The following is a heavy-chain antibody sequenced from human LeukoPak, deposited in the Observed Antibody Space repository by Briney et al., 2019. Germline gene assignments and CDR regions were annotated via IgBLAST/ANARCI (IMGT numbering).Heavy chain of an antibody. J-gene: IGHJ3*02. CDR2: IYYSGST. V-gene: IGHV4-59*01. D-gene: IGHD3-22*01. CDR3: ARVDYYDSHYAFDI. CDR1: GGSISSYY. Sequence: SETLSLTCTVSGGSISSYYWSWIRQPPGKGLEWIGYIYYSGSTNYNPSLKSRVTISVDTSKNQFSLKLSSVTAADTAVYYCARVDYYDSHYAFDIWGQGTMVTVSS.